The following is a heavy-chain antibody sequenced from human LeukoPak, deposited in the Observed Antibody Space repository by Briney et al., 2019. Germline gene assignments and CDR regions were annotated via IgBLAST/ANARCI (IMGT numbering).Heavy chain of an antibody. Sequence: PGRSLRLSCAASGFTFSSYAMHWVRQAPGKGLEWVAVISYDGSSKYYADSVKGRFTISRDNSKNTLYLQMNSLRAEDTAVYYCARGPRWYPGPIDYWGQGTLVTVSS. CDR3: ARGPRWYPGPIDY. CDR1: GFTFSSYA. V-gene: IGHV3-30*04. J-gene: IGHJ4*02. D-gene: IGHD4-23*01. CDR2: ISYDGSSK.